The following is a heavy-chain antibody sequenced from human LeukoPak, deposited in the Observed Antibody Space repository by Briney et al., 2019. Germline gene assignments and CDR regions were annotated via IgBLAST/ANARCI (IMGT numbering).Heavy chain of an antibody. V-gene: IGHV3-23*01. CDR3: ATVKYDYGDPVGWFDP. CDR1: GFPFSTSA. D-gene: IGHD4-17*01. CDR2: ILSTGTT. J-gene: IGHJ5*02. Sequence: GGSLRLSCATSGFPFSTSAMTWVRQAPGKVLEWVSHILSTGTTYYADSVRGRFTISRDNSKNTLYLLVTSLRAEDTAVYYCATVKYDYGDPVGWFDPWGQGTLVTVSS.